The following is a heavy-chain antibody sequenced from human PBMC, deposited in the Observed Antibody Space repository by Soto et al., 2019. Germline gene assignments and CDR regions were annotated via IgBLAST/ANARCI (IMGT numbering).Heavy chain of an antibody. CDR3: ARGSSWLAY. D-gene: IGHD6-13*01. V-gene: IGHV4-59*01. Sequence: QVQLQESGPGLVKASETLSLTCTVSGGAISSYYWSWIRQPPGKGLEWIGYMYYSGSSNYNPSLKSRVTISVDTSKCQFSLKLSSVNAADTALYYCARGSSWLAYWGQGTLVTVSS. CDR1: GGAISSYY. CDR2: MYYSGSS. J-gene: IGHJ4*01.